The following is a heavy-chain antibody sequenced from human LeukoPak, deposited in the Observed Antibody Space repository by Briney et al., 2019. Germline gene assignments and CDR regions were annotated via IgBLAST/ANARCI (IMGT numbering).Heavy chain of an antibody. Sequence: SETLSLTCTVSGGSISSYYWSWIRQPAGKGLEWIGRIYTSGSTNYNPSLKSRVTMSVDTSKNQFSLKLSSVTAADTAVYYCARERPRWELLHVPAFDIWGQGTMVTVSS. J-gene: IGHJ3*02. D-gene: IGHD1-26*01. CDR3: ARERPRWELLHVPAFDI. CDR1: GGSISSYY. V-gene: IGHV4-4*07. CDR2: IYTSGST.